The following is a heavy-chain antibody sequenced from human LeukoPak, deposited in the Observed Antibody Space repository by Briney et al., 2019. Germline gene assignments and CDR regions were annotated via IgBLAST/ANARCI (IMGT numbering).Heavy chain of an antibody. J-gene: IGHJ4*02. Sequence: ASVKVSCKASGYTFTGYYMHWVRQAPGQGLEWMGWIYPNSSATKYAQKFQGRVTMTRDTSISTAYMELSRLTSDDTAVYYCGTLLSNGPFDYWGQGTLVTVSS. CDR1: GYTFTGYY. CDR3: GTLLSNGPFDY. CDR2: IYPNSSAT. V-gene: IGHV1-2*02.